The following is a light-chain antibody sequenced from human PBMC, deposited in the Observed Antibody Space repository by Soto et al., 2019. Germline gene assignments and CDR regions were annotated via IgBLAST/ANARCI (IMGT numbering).Light chain of an antibody. CDR2: RAS. CDR3: QHYNSYPWT. J-gene: IGKJ1*01. Sequence: DIQMTQSHSTLSASVGDRVTISCRASQSIGSWLAWYQQKPGRAPKLLIYRASILENGVPRRFSGSGSGTEFTLTISSLQPYDFATYFCQHYNSYPWTFGQGTKVEI. V-gene: IGKV1-5*03. CDR1: QSIGSW.